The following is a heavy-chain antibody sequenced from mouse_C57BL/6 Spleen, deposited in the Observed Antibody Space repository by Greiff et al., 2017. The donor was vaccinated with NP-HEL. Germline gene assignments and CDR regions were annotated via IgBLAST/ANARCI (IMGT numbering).Heavy chain of an antibody. Sequence: VQLQQSGPELVKPGASVKISCKASGYAFSSSWMNWVKQRPGKGLEWIGRIYPGDGDTNYNGKFKGKATLTADKSSSTAYMQLSSLTSEDSAVYFCAKYDKGVNYFDYWGQGTTLTVSS. CDR2: IYPGDGDT. D-gene: IGHD2-12*01. CDR1: GYAFSSSW. CDR3: AKYDKGVNYFDY. J-gene: IGHJ2*01. V-gene: IGHV1-82*01.